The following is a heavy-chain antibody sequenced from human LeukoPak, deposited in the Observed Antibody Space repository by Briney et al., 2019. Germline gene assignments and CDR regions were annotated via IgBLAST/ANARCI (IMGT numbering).Heavy chain of an antibody. CDR2: INPSGGST. CDR3: ARDDLGGAAAGHE. Sequence: ASVKVSCKASGYTFTSYYMHWVRQAPGQGLEWMGIINPSGGSTSYAQKFQGRVTMTRDMPTSTVYMRLSSLRSEDTAVYYCARDDLGGAAAGHEWGQGTLVTVSS. CDR1: GYTFTSYY. V-gene: IGHV1-46*01. D-gene: IGHD6-13*01. J-gene: IGHJ4*02.